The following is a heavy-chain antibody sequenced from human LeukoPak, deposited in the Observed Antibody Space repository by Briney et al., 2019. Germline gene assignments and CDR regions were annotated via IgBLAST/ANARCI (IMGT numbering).Heavy chain of an antibody. CDR2: FGTRSTSI. D-gene: IGHD3-16*01. Sequence: GGSLRLSCAASGFTFSSYGMHWVRQAPGKGLEWVSSFGTRSTSIYYAHSVTGRFIISRDNAKNSLYLQMNSLRAEDTAVYYCARENDQGFDYWGQGTLVTVSS. CDR3: ARENDQGFDY. V-gene: IGHV3-21*01. J-gene: IGHJ4*02. CDR1: GFTFSSYG.